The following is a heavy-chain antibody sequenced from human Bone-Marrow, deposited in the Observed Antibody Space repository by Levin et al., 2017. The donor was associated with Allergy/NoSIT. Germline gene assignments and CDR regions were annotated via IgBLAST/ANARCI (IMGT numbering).Heavy chain of an antibody. D-gene: IGHD1-26*01. CDR2: ITAKSDNI. J-gene: IGHJ4*02. CDR3: AKVRAAASGTGYFDS. V-gene: IGHV3-9*01. Sequence: GGSLRLSCEASGFTFEDYGMHWVRQVPGKGLQWVSGITAKSDNIGYADSVKGRFTVSRDNAKKSLFLQMNSLRPEDTALYYCAKVRAAASGTGYFDSWGQGAWVTVSS. CDR1: GFTFEDYG.